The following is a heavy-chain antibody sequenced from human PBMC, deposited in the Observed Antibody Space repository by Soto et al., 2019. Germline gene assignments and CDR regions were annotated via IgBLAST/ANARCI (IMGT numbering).Heavy chain of an antibody. CDR3: ARGDSSGWYYFDF. CDR2: IYYSGST. D-gene: IGHD6-19*01. CDR1: GGSISSYY. V-gene: IGHV4-59*01. J-gene: IGHJ4*02. Sequence: SETLSLTCTVSGGSISSYYWSWIRQPPGKGLEWIGYIYYSGSTNYNPSLKSRVTISVDTSKNQFSLKLSSVTAADTAVYYCARGDSSGWYYFDFWGQGTLVTVSS.